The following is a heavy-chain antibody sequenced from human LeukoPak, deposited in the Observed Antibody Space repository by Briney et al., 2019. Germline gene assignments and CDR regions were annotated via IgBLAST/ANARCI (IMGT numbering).Heavy chain of an antibody. CDR2: IWYDGSNK. J-gene: IGHJ3*02. CDR1: GFTFSSYG. D-gene: IGHD3-9*01. V-gene: IGHV3-33*01. Sequence: GGSLSLSCAASGFTFSSYGMHWVRQAPGKGLEWVAVIWYDGSNKYYADSVKGRFTISRDNSKNTLYLQMNSLRAEDTAVYYCARDRRYDILTGYYNGAFDIWGQGTMVTVSS. CDR3: ARDRRYDILTGYYNGAFDI.